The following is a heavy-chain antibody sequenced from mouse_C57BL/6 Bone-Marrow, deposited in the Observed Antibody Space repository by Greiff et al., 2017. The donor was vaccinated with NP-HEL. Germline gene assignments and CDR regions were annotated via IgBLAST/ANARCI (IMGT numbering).Heavy chain of an antibody. J-gene: IGHJ2*01. V-gene: IGHV1-15*01. D-gene: IGHD1-1*01. Sequence: SGAELVRPGASVTLSCKASGYTFTDYEMHWVKQTPVHGLEWIGAIDPETGGTAYNQKFKGKAILTADKSSSTAYMELRSLTSEDSAVYYCTRWNYYGTPFDYWGQGTTLTVSS. CDR3: TRWNYYGTPFDY. CDR1: GYTFTDYE. CDR2: IDPETGGT.